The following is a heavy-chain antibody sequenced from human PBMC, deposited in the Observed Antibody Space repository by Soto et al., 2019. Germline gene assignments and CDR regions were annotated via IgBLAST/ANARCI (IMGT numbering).Heavy chain of an antibody. D-gene: IGHD3-22*01. Sequence: SETLYLTSTVSGGSISSYYWSWIRQPPGKGLEWIGHIYYSGSTNYNPSLKSRVTISVDTSKNQFSLKLSSVTAADTAVYYCARYYYDSSGYYYSGPWGQGTLVTVSS. CDR2: IYYSGST. CDR1: GGSISSYY. J-gene: IGHJ5*02. V-gene: IGHV4-59*01. CDR3: ARYYYDSSGYYYSGP.